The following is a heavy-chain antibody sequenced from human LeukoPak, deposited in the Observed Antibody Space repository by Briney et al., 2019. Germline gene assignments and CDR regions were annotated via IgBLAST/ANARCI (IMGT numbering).Heavy chain of an antibody. D-gene: IGHD3-3*01. CDR2: ISAYNGNT. CDR3: ARDSRFPTIFGVVIACDY. Sequence: ASVNVSCKSSGYTFTSYGISWVRQAPGQGLEWMGWISAYNGNTNYAQKLQGRVTMTTDTSTSTAYMELRSLRSDDTAVYYCARDSRFPTIFGVVIACDYWGQGTLVTVSS. V-gene: IGHV1-18*01. J-gene: IGHJ4*02. CDR1: GYTFTSYG.